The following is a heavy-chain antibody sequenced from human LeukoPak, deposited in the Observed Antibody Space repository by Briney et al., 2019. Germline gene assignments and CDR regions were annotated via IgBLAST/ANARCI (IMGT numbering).Heavy chain of an antibody. D-gene: IGHD2-15*01. CDR1: GFTLSSYS. Sequence: GGSLRLSCAASGFTLSSYSMNWVRQAPGKGLEWVSSITTSSSYIYYTDSVKGRFTISRDNAKNSLYLQMNSLRAEDTAVYYCARDSSILARYYFDYWGQGTLVTVSS. V-gene: IGHV3-21*06. CDR3: ARDSSILARYYFDY. CDR2: ITTSSSYI. J-gene: IGHJ4*02.